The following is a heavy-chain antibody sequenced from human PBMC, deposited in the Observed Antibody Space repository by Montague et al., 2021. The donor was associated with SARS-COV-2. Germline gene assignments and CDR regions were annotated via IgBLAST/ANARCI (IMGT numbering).Heavy chain of an antibody. V-gene: IGHV4-39*07. Sequence: SETLSLTCTVSGGSILSSNYYWGWIRQPPGICLEWIGNMYYSGSTYYNPSLKSRVTKSIDTSKYQFSLKLSSVTAADTAVYYFARDDIVLQGVTKGMDVWGQGTTVTVSS. CDR3: ARDDIVLQGVTKGMDV. J-gene: IGHJ6*02. CDR1: GGSILSSNYY. CDR2: MYYSGST. D-gene: IGHD3-10*01.